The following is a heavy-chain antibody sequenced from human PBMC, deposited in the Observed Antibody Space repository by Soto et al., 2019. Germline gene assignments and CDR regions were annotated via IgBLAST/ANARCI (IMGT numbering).Heavy chain of an antibody. Sequence: SETLSLTCTVSGDSISGGDYCWIWLRQPPGQGREGIASICDSGSTYYNPSLKSRVTISVSTSKIQFSLRLSSVTAADTAVYYCAKSMYNWNDGFFDYWGQGTLVTVSS. J-gene: IGHJ4*02. CDR2: ICDSGST. CDR1: GDSISGGDYC. CDR3: AKSMYNWNDGFFDY. D-gene: IGHD1-1*01. V-gene: IGHV4-39*01.